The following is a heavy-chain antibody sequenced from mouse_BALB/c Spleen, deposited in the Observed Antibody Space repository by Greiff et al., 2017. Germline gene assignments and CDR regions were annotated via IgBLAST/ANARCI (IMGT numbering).Heavy chain of an antibody. J-gene: IGHJ3*01. CDR3: TRGGIYYRFAY. Sequence: QVQLQQPGAELVRPWASVKLSCKASGYTFTSYWINWVKQRPGQGLEWIGNIYPSDSYTNYNQKFKDKATLTVDKSSSTAYMQLSSPTSEDSAVYYCTRGGIYYRFAYWGQGTLVTVSA. CDR2: IYPSDSYT. D-gene: IGHD2-1*01. CDR1: GYTFTSYW. V-gene: IGHV1-69*02.